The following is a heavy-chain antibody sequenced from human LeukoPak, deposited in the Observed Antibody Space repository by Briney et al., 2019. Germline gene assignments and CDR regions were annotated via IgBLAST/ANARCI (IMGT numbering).Heavy chain of an antibody. CDR1: GFTFSSYW. J-gene: IGHJ4*02. CDR2: IKQDGSEK. Sequence: GGSLRLSCAASGFTFSSYWMSWVRQAPGKGLEWVANIKQDGSEKYYVDSVKGRFTISRDNAKNSLYLQMNSLRAEDTAVYYCARGGLLWFGEYPYFDYWGQGTLVTVSS. V-gene: IGHV3-7*01. CDR3: ARGGLLWFGEYPYFDY. D-gene: IGHD3-10*01.